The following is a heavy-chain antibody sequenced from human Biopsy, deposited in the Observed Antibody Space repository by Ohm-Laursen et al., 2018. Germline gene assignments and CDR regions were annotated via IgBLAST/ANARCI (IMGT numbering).Heavy chain of an antibody. V-gene: IGHV4-31*01. D-gene: IGHD3-22*01. J-gene: IGHJ2*01. Sequence: PSETLSLTCTVSGGPIGGGEYYWNWIRQHPGKGLGWIGLISYSGTTFYNPSLESLLTISIDTSKNHFSLNLRSVTAADTAVYYCARGVPHYDGSGFPLAGYWYFDLWGRGTLVTVSS. CDR2: ISYSGTT. CDR3: ARGVPHYDGSGFPLAGYWYFDL. CDR1: GGPIGGGEYY.